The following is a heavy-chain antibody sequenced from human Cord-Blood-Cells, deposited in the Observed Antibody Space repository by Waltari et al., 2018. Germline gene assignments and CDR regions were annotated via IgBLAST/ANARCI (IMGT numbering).Heavy chain of an antibody. V-gene: IGHV3-7*01. CDR2: IKQDGSEK. D-gene: IGHD3-22*01. Sequence: EVQLVESGGGLVQPGGSLSLSCAALGFTFSSYWMSWVRQAPGKGLEWVANIKQDGSEKYYVDSVKGRFTISRDNAKNSLYLQMNSLRAEDTAVYYCARELGDSSGYPYWGQGTLVTVSS. CDR3: ARELGDSSGYPY. CDR1: GFTFSSYW. J-gene: IGHJ4*02.